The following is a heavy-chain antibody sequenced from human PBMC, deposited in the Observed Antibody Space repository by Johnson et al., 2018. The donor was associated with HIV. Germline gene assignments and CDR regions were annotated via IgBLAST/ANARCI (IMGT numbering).Heavy chain of an antibody. V-gene: IGHV3-11*04. Sequence: QVQLVESGGDLVKPEGSLRLSCVASGFVFSDSHMTWIRQAPGKGLEWVSYISYSGSPIYYADSVKGRFTISRDNAKTSLYLQMNSLRAEETAVYYCARDSRLYNRGWYGGAFDIWGQGTMVTVSA. D-gene: IGHD6-19*01. J-gene: IGHJ3*02. CDR3: ARDSRLYNRGWYGGAFDI. CDR2: ISYSGSPI. CDR1: GFVFSDSH.